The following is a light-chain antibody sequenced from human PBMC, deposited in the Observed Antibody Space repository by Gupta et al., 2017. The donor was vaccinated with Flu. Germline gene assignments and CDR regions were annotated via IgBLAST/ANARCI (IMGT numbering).Light chain of an antibody. CDR1: QTISNY. J-gene: IGKJ1*01. V-gene: IGKV3-11*01. CDR3: QQRSNWPPT. Sequence: IVLTQSPATLSVSPGERATLSCRASQTISNYLAWYQQKPGQAPRLLISDASSRAAGTPVRFSGSGSGTDFTLTISSLEPEDFAVYYCQQRSNWPPTFGQGTKVEIK. CDR2: DAS.